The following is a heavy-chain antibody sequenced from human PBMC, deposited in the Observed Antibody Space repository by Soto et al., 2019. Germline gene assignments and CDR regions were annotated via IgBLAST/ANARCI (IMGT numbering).Heavy chain of an antibody. V-gene: IGHV3-33*01. CDR1: GFTFSSYG. Sequence: GGSLRLSCAASGFTFSSYGMHWVRQAPGKGLEWVAVIWYDGSNKYYADSVKGRFTISRDNSKNTLYLQMNSLRAEDTAVYYCARVAARPPPRYYYYYMDVWGKGTTVTVSS. J-gene: IGHJ6*03. CDR2: IWYDGSNK. D-gene: IGHD6-6*01. CDR3: ARVAARPPPRYYYYYMDV.